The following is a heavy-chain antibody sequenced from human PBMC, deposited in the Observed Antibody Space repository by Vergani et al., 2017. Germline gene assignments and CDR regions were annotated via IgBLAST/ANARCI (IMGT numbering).Heavy chain of an antibody. CDR2: ISWNSGSI. D-gene: IGHD1-26*01. CDR3: AKGEEWELLSNFDY. J-gene: IGHJ4*02. V-gene: IGHV3-9*01. Sequence: VQLVESGGGVVQPGRSLRLSCAASGFTFDDYAMHWVRQAPGKGLEWVSGISWNSGSIGYADSVKGRFTISRDNAKNSLYLQMNSLRAEDTALYYCAKGEEWELLSNFDYWGQGTLVTVSS. CDR1: GFTFDDYA.